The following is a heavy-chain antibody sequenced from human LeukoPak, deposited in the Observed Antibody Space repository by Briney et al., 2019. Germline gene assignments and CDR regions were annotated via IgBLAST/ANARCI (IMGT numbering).Heavy chain of an antibody. V-gene: IGHV4-39*01. CDR3: ARQVAVVVPAPYYFDY. CDR2: IYYSGST. D-gene: IGHD2-2*01. Sequence: SDTLSLTCTVSGGSISSSSYYWGWIRQPPGKGLEWNGSIYYSGSTYYNPSLKSRVTISVDTSKNQFSLKLSSVTAADTAVYYCARQVAVVVPAPYYFDYWGQGTLVTVSS. J-gene: IGHJ4*02. CDR1: GGSISSSSYY.